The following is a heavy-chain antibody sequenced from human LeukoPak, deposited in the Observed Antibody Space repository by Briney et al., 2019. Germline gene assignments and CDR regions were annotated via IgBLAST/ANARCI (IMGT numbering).Heavy chain of an antibody. Sequence: GASVKVSCKASGYTFTSSGISWVRQAPGQGLEWMGWISAYNGNTNYAQKLQGRVTMTTDTSTSTAYMELRSLRSDDTAVYYCARRSERFYYDFWSGYLGLDYWGQGTLVTVSS. D-gene: IGHD3-3*01. CDR3: ARRSERFYYDFWSGYLGLDY. V-gene: IGHV1-18*01. CDR2: ISAYNGNT. J-gene: IGHJ4*02. CDR1: GYTFTSSG.